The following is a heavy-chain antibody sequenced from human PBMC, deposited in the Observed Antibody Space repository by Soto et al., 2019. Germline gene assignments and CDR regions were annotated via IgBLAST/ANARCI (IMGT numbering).Heavy chain of an antibody. Sequence: PXEXLKISYKSSGYXFTSYLIVWVRHMPGKGLELMGIIYPGDSNTRYSPSFQCHVTISADKSIITSYLQWIILKASDTAIYYCVRRWAYRSSSFDYWGRGTLVTDSA. J-gene: IGHJ4*02. CDR2: IYPGDSNT. V-gene: IGHV5-51*01. D-gene: IGHD6-6*01. CDR3: VRRWAYRSSSFDY. CDR1: GYXFTSYL.